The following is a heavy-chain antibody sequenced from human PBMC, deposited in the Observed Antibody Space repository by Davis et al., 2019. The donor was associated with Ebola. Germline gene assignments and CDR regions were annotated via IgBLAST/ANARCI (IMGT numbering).Heavy chain of an antibody. D-gene: IGHD5-12*01. CDR2: ISAYNGNT. Sequence: ASVKVSCKASGYTFTSYGISWVRQAPGQGLEWMGWISAYNGNTNYAQKLQGRVTMTTDTSTSTAYMELRSLRSEDTAVYYCARDIVATIKDDYWGQGTLVTVSS. V-gene: IGHV1-18*01. CDR3: ARDIVATIKDDY. CDR1: GYTFTSYG. J-gene: IGHJ4*02.